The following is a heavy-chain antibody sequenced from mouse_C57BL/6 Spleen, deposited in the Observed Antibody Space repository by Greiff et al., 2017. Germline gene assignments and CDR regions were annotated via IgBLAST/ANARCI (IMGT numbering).Heavy chain of an antibody. CDR2: ISYDGSN. CDR3: ARDDGYYLDY. CDR1: GYSITSGYY. Sequence: EVKLVESGPGLVKPSQSLSLTCSVTGYSITSGYYWNWIRQFPGNKLEWMGYISYDGSNNSNPSLKNRISITRDTSKNQFFLKLNSVTTEDTATYYCARDDGYYLDYWGQGTTLTVSS. D-gene: IGHD2-3*01. V-gene: IGHV3-6*01. J-gene: IGHJ2*01.